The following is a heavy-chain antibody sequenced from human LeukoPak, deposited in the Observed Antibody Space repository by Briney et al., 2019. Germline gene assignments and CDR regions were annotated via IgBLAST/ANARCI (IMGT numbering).Heavy chain of an antibody. V-gene: IGHV3-23*01. Sequence: PGGSLRLSCAASGFTFNSYVMSWVRQAPGKGLEWVSAINGGGGNTYYADSVKGRFTISRDNSKNTRYLQMNSLGAEDTAVCYCARGAGYNYPYYFDYWGQGTLVTVSS. CDR2: INGGGGNT. J-gene: IGHJ4*02. CDR1: GFTFNSYV. CDR3: ARGAGYNYPYYFDY. D-gene: IGHD5-24*01.